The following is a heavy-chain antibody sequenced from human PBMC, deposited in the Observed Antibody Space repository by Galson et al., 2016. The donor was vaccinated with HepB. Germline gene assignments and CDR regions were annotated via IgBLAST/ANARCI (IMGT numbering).Heavy chain of an antibody. Sequence: SLRLSCAASGFTVYGNYMSWVRQAPGKGLEWVSMIYSRGDTYYADSVKGRFTISRDFSKNTVSLQIDSLTAEDTAPYYCSRDVGFWNGYSYLFHGLDVWGQGTTVTVSS. CDR1: GFTVYGNY. J-gene: IGHJ6*02. D-gene: IGHD3-3*01. CDR3: SRDVGFWNGYSYLFHGLDV. CDR2: IYSRGDT. V-gene: IGHV3-53*01.